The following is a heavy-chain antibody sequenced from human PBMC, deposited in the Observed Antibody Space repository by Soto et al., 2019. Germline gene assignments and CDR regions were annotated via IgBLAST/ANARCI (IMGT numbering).Heavy chain of an antibody. CDR2: INPNSGGT. V-gene: IGHV1-2*02. J-gene: IGHJ4*02. CDR3: ARGGTFAYDTSGYSVY. CDR1: GYTFTGYY. D-gene: IGHD3-22*01. Sequence: GASVKVSCKASGYTFTGYYMHWVRQAPGQGLEWMGWINPNSGGTNYAQKFQGRVTMTRDTSISTAYMELSRLRSDDTAVYYCARGGTFAYDTSGYSVYWGQGTLVTVS.